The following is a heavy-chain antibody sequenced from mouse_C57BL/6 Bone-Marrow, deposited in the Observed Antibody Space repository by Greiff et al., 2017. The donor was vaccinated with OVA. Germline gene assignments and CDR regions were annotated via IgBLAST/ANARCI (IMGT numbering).Heavy chain of an antibody. Sequence: EVMLVESGAGLVKPGGSLKLSCAASGFTFSSYAMSWVRQTPEKRLEWVAYISSGGDYIYYADTVKGRFTISRDNARNTLYLQMSSLKSEDTAMYYCKRGGGAWFAYWGQGTLVTVSA. V-gene: IGHV5-9-1*02. CDR1: GFTFSSYA. J-gene: IGHJ3*01. CDR2: ISSGGDYI. CDR3: KRGGGAWFAY.